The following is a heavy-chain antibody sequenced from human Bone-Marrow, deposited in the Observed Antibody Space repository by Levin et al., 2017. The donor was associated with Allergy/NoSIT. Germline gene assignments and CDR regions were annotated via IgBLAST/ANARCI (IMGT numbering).Heavy chain of an antibody. CDR1: GFTFSSYA. CDR3: VKDRKAILVVPAALNWFDP. CDR2: ISSNGGST. J-gene: IGHJ5*02. Sequence: GESLKISCSASGFTFSSYAMHWVRQAPGKGLEYVSGISSNGGSTYYADSVKGRFTISRDSSKNTLYLQMSSLRPEDTAVYYCVKDRKAILVVPAALNWFDPWGQGTLVTVSS. D-gene: IGHD2-2*01. V-gene: IGHV3-64D*06.